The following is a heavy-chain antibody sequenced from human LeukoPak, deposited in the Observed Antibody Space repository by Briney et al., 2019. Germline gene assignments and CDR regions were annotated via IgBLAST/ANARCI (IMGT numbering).Heavy chain of an antibody. CDR1: GYTFTGYY. CDR3: ARDPPYCTNGVCYLRASYYFDY. Sequence: ASVKVSCKASGYTFTGYYIHWVRQAPGQGLEWMGWISAYNGNTNYAQKLQGRVTMTTDTSTSTAYMELRSLRSDDTAVYYCARDPPYCTNGVCYLRASYYFDYWGQGTLVTVSS. CDR2: ISAYNGNT. D-gene: IGHD2-8*01. J-gene: IGHJ4*02. V-gene: IGHV1-18*04.